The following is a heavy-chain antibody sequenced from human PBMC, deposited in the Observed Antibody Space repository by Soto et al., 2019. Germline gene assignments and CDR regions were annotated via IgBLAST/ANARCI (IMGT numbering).Heavy chain of an antibody. CDR2: ISYDGSNK. Sequence: GGSLRLSCAASGFTFSSYGMHWVRQAPGKGLEWVAVISYDGSNKYYADSVKGRFTISRDNAKNTLYLQMNSLRAEDTAVYYCARDLLGYCSGGSCYSSDAFHIWGQGSMVNVSS. J-gene: IGHJ3*02. D-gene: IGHD2-15*01. CDR1: GFTFSSYG. V-gene: IGHV3-30*03. CDR3: ARDLLGYCSGGSCYSSDAFHI.